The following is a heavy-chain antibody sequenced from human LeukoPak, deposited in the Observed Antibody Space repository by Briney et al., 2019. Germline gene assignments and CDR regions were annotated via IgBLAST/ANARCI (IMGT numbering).Heavy chain of an antibody. Sequence: SVKVSCKTSGYTFSSYEINWVRQATGQGLEWMGGIIPIFGTANYAQKFQGRVTITADESTSTAYMELSSLRSEDTAVYYCARKYCSSTSCRGSWFDPWGQGTLVTVSS. CDR2: IIPIFGTA. J-gene: IGHJ5*02. D-gene: IGHD2-2*01. CDR1: GYTFSSYE. V-gene: IGHV1-69*13. CDR3: ARKYCSSTSCRGSWFDP.